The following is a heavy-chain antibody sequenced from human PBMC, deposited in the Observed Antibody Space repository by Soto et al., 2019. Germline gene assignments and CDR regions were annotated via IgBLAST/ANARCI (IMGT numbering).Heavy chain of an antibody. CDR3: AKDSVAGTHYYYYGMDV. CDR1: GFTFSSYA. V-gene: IGHV3-23*01. Sequence: PGGSLRLSCAASGFTFSSYAMSWVRQAPGKGLEWVSAISGSGGSTYYADSVKGRFTISRDNSKNTLYLQMNSLRAEDTAVYYCAKDSVAGTHYYYYGMDVWGQGTTVTVSS. D-gene: IGHD6-19*01. J-gene: IGHJ6*02. CDR2: ISGSGGST.